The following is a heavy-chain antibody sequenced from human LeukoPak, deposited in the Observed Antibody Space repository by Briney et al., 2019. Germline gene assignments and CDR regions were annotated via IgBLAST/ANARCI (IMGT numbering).Heavy chain of an antibody. CDR2: LYYCGTT. CDR1: GGSISSYW. Sequence: PSETLSLTCTVPGGSISSYWGSGIRQAPGKGRGRIGYLYYCGTTNYNPFLRSRVIMSVDKSKNQFSVKLRSVSAADTAVYYCTRLSCSGGSCYEGDYWGQGTLVTVSS. CDR3: TRLSCSGGSCYEGDY. D-gene: IGHD2-15*01. J-gene: IGHJ4*02. V-gene: IGHV4-59*08.